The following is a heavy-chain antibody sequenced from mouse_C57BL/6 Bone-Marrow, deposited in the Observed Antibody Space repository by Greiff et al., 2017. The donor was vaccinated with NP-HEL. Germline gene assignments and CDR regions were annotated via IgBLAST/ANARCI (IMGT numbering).Heavy chain of an antibody. J-gene: IGHJ4*01. Sequence: VKLQESGPELARPWASVKISCQAFYTFSRRVHFAIRDTNYWLQRVKKRPGQGLEWIGAIYPGNGDTSYNQTFKGKATSTADTSSSTAYIELSSLTSEDSAVYYCAVCYAMDYRGQGTSVTVSS. V-gene: IGHV1-87*01. CDR3: SEDSAVYYCAVCYAMDY. CDR2: GQGLEWIG. CDR1: YTFSRRVH.